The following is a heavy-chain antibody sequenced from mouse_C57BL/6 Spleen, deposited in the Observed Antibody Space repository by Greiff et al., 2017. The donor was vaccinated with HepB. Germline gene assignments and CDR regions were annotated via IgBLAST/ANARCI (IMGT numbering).Heavy chain of an antibody. CDR3: ASPGGITTGGYYSAMVY. Sequence: VQLQQSGAELVKPGASVKLSCKASGYTFTSYWMHWVKQRPGQGLEWIGMIHPNSGSTIYNEKFKSKATLTVDKSSSTAYLQLSSLASGDVAVVYGASPGGITTGGYYSAMVYWGQGTSVTVSS. D-gene: IGHD2-4*01. CDR2: IHPNSGST. V-gene: IGHV1-64*01. J-gene: IGHJ4*01. CDR1: GYTFTSYW.